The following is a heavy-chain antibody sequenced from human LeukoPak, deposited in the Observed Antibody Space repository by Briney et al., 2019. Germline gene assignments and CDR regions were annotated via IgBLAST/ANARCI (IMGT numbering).Heavy chain of an antibody. Sequence: PSETLSLTCSVYGRSISSEYWGSVRQPPGRGRGWIGYIYESESTDYDPSNKRRIIISVDTSKNQFSLKLSSVTAANTAVYYCARHGPMVVVPAAIMGPWGQGTLVTVSS. CDR2: IYESEST. J-gene: IGHJ5*02. V-gene: IGHV4-59*08. D-gene: IGHD2-2*01. CDR3: ARHGPMVVVPAAIMGP. CDR1: GRSISSEY.